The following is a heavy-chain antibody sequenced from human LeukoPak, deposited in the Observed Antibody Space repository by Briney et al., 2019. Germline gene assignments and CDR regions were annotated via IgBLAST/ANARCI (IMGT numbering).Heavy chain of an antibody. V-gene: IGHV3-30*02. D-gene: IGHD3-10*01. Sequence: PGGSLRLSCAASGFTFDCCGMHWVRQAPGKGLEWVAFIRYDGNNKYYADSVKGRFTVSRDNSKNTMYLQMNSLRAEDTAVYYCVKGPDYYGSGSYLWYMDVWGKGTTVIISS. CDR2: IRYDGNNK. CDR1: GFTFDCCG. CDR3: VKGPDYYGSGSYLWYMDV. J-gene: IGHJ6*03.